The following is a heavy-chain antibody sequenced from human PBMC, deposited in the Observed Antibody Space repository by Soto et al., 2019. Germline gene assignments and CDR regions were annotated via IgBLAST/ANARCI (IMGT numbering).Heavy chain of an antibody. D-gene: IGHD3-3*01. Sequence: GGSLRLSCAASGFTFNSYAMTWVRQSPGKGLEWVSIISRSGAATYYVDSVKGRFTISSDTSRNSLNLQMNSLRAEDTVVYYCGKKADCWSWGMDVWGQGTTVTVSS. V-gene: IGHV3-23*01. CDR3: GKKADCWSWGMDV. J-gene: IGHJ6*02. CDR2: ISRSGAAT. CDR1: GFTFNSYA.